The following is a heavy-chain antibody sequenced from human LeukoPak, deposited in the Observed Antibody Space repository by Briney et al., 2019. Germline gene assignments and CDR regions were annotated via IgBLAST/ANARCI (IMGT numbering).Heavy chain of an antibody. D-gene: IGHD1-14*01. CDR1: GGSISSYY. V-gene: IGHV4-59*08. Sequence: SETLSLTCTVAGGSISSYYWSWIRQPPGMRLEWIGYIYYSGRTNCNPSLKSRVTIAVDTSKNQFSLKLSSVTAADTAVYYCARSLPLAESSYYFDYWGQGTLVTVSS. CDR3: ARSLPLAESSYYFDY. J-gene: IGHJ4*02. CDR2: IYYSGRT.